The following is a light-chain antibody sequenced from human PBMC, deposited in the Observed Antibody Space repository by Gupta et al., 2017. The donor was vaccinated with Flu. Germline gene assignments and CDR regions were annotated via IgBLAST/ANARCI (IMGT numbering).Light chain of an antibody. CDR1: TSNIGNSY. J-gene: IGLJ3*02. Sequence: QSVLTQPPSVSAAPGQKVTISSSGSTSNIGNSYVSWYQLLPGTAPKLLLYENFKRPSGIPDRFSASKSGTSATLDIIGLQTGDEANYYCGTWDYSLSAGVFGGGTKVTVL. V-gene: IGLV1-51*02. CDR3: GTWDYSLSAGV. CDR2: ENF.